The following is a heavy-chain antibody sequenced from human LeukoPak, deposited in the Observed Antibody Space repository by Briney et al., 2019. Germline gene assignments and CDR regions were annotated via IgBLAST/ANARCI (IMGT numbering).Heavy chain of an antibody. J-gene: IGHJ5*02. Sequence: SETLSLTCTVSGGSVSSGSYYWSWIRQPPGKGLEWIGYIYYSGSTNYNPSLESRVTISVDTSKNQFSLKLSSVTAADTAVYYCARDKGSYDFWSGYYNWFDPWGQGTLVTVSS. D-gene: IGHD3-3*01. V-gene: IGHV4-61*01. CDR2: IYYSGST. CDR3: ARDKGSYDFWSGYYNWFDP. CDR1: GGSVSSGSYY.